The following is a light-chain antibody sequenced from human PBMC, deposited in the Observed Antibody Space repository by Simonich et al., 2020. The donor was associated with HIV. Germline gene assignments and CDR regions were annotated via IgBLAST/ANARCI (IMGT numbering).Light chain of an antibody. CDR3: QQYYSTRRT. CDR2: WAS. V-gene: IGKV4-1*01. CDR1: QSVLYSSNNKNY. J-gene: IGKJ1*01. Sequence: DIVMTQSPDSLAVSLGERATINCKSSQSVLYSSNNKNYLTWYQQKPGQPPKLRIYWASTRESGVPDRFSGSGSGTDFTLTISSLQAEDVAVYYCQQYYSTRRTFGQGTKVEIK.